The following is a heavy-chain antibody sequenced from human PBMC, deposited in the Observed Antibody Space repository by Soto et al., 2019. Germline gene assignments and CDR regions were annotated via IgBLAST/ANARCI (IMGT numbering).Heavy chain of an antibody. D-gene: IGHD3-16*01. V-gene: IGHV1-18*01. CDR1: GYTFTSYG. CDR2: ISAYNGNT. Sequence: QVQLVQSGAEVKKPGASVKVSCKASGYTFTSYGISWVRQAPGQGLEWMGWISAYNGNTNYAQKLQGRVTITTDTSPSTAYMELRRLRSDDTGVFFCARELWGGGMDVWGQGTTVTVSS. J-gene: IGHJ6*02. CDR3: ARELWGGGMDV.